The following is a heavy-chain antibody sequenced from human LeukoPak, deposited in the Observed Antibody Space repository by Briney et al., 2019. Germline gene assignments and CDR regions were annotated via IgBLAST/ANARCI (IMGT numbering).Heavy chain of an antibody. J-gene: IGHJ4*02. CDR1: GFTLSSFA. CDR3: ARDASPSAVAQATFDY. V-gene: IGHV3-30*04. CDR2: ISYDGNYE. D-gene: IGHD6-19*01. Sequence: GGSLRLSCAASGFTLSSFAMHWVRQAPGKGLQWVGTISYDGNYEYYADSVKGRFPISRDTSMRTLSLHMNSLRPEDTAASYCARDASPSAVAQATFDYWGQGTLVTVSS.